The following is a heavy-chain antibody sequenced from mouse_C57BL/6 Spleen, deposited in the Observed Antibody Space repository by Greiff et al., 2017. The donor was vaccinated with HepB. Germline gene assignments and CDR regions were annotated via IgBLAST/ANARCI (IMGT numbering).Heavy chain of an antibody. J-gene: IGHJ2*01. CDR1: GFTFSNYW. Sequence: EVQRVESGGGLVQPGGSMKLSCVASGFTFSNYWMNWVRQSPEKGLEWVAQIRLKSDNYATHYAESVKGRFTISRDDSKSSVYLQMNNLRAEDTGIYYCTESLWELPYYFDYWGQGTTLTVSS. CDR2: IRLKSDNYAT. V-gene: IGHV6-3*01. CDR3: TESLWELPYYFDY. D-gene: IGHD2-1*01.